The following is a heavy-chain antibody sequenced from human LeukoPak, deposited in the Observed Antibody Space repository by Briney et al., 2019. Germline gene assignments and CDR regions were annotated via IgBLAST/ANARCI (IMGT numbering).Heavy chain of an antibody. Sequence: GGSLRLSCAASGFTFDDYAMHWVRQAPGKGLEWVSGISWNSGSIGYADSVKGRFTISRDNAKNSLYLQMNSLRAEDTALCYCAKVGGRGVYFDYWGQGTLVTVSS. D-gene: IGHD3-10*01. CDR1: GFTFDDYA. J-gene: IGHJ4*02. V-gene: IGHV3-9*01. CDR2: ISWNSGSI. CDR3: AKVGGRGVYFDY.